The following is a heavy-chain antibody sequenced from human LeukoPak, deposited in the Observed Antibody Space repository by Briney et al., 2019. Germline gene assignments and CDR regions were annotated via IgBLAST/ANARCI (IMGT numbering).Heavy chain of an antibody. V-gene: IGHV1-8*01. CDR2: MNPNSGNT. D-gene: IGHD3-10*01. CDR3: ARGARRVVRGVISYYFDY. J-gene: IGHJ4*02. Sequence: ASVKVSCKASVYTFTSYDIHWVRQATGQGLVGMRCMNPNSGNTGYAQKFQGRVTMTRNTSISTAYMELSSLRSEDTAVYYCARGARRVVRGVISYYFDYWGQGTLVTVSS. CDR1: VYTFTSYD.